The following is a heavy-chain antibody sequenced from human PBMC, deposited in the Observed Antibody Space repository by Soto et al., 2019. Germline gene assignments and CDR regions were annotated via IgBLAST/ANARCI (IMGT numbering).Heavy chain of an antibody. J-gene: IGHJ5*02. D-gene: IGHD2-8*01. Sequence: QVQLQESGPGLVKPSETLTLTCTVSGGSVNNGNYYWSWIRQPPGKGLEWIGHIYYSGSTNYNPSLKSRVIISIDTSKKQFSLKLSSVTAADTAVYFCARDPGVGLSARWFDPGGQGALVTVSS. V-gene: IGHV4-61*01. CDR3: ARDPGVGLSARWFDP. CDR2: IYYSGST. CDR1: GGSVNNGNYY.